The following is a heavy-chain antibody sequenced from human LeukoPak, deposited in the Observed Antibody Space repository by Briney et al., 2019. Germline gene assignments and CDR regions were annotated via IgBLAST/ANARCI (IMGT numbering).Heavy chain of an antibody. V-gene: IGHV3-30*02. CDR2: IRYDGSNK. D-gene: IGHD6-13*01. J-gene: IGHJ4*02. CDR1: GFTFSSYG. Sequence: KSGGSLRLSCAASGFTFSSYGVHWVRQAPGKGLEWVAFIRYDGSNKYYADSVKGRFTISRDNSKNTLYLQMNSLRAEDTAVYYCASRDIAAAGTGYWGQGTLVTVSS. CDR3: ASRDIAAAGTGY.